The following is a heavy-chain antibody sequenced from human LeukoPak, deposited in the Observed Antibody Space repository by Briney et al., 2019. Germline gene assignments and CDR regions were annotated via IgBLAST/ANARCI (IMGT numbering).Heavy chain of an antibody. V-gene: IGHV1-46*01. CDR3: ARAAGEGYSYGQTRDAFDI. CDR1: GYSFTSYY. J-gene: IGHJ3*02. D-gene: IGHD5-18*01. CDR2: INPSGGST. Sequence: ASVKASCKASGYSFTSYYMHWVRQAPGQGLEWMGIINPSGGSTSYAQKFQGRVTMTRDTSTSTVYMELSSLRSEDTAVYYCARAAGEGYSYGQTRDAFDIWGQGTMVTVSS.